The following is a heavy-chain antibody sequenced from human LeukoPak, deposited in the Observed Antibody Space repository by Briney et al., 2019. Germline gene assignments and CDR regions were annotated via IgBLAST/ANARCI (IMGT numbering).Heavy chain of an antibody. CDR2: IYFSGSS. D-gene: IGHD5-18*01. V-gene: IGHV4-39*01. CDR1: GGSISNSSYY. Sequence: SETLSLTCTVSGGSISNSSYYWGWIRQPPGKGLEWVGSIYFSGSSYYNPSLKSRVTISVDTSKNHFSLKLSSVTAADTAVYYCARQAPGYSYGYVYWGQGTLVTVSS. J-gene: IGHJ4*02. CDR3: ARQAPGYSYGYVY.